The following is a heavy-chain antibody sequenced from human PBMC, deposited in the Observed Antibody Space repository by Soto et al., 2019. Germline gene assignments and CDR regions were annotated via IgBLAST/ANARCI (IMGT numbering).Heavy chain of an antibody. CDR2: IKQDGSEK. D-gene: IGHD2-15*01. CDR1: GFTFSSYW. CDR3: ARGGLLPSYYYYYMDV. Sequence: GGSLRLSCAASGFTFSSYWMSWVRQAPGKGLEWVANIKQDGSEKYYVDSVKGRFTISRDNAKNSLYLQMNSLRAEDTAVYYCARGGLLPSYYYYYMDVWGKGTTVTVSS. V-gene: IGHV3-7*01. J-gene: IGHJ6*03.